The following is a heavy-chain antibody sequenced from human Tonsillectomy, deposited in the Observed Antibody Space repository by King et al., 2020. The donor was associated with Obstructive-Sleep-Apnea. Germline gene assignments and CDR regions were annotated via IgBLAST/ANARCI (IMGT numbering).Heavy chain of an antibody. D-gene: IGHD6-19*01. J-gene: IGHJ4*02. Sequence: QLVQSGGGLVQPGGSLRLSCAASGFTVSSNYMTWVRQAPGKGLEWVSVIYSGGSTYYADSVKGRFTISRHNSKNTLYLQMNSLRAEDTAVYYCARGPRGYSSGWVDYWGQGTLVTVSS. CDR2: IYSGGST. CDR3: ARGPRGYSSGWVDY. CDR1: GFTVSSNY. V-gene: IGHV3-53*04.